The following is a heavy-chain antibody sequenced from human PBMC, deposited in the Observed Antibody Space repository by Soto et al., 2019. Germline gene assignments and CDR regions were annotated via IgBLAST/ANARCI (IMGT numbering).Heavy chain of an antibody. CDR3: ARGNMIRGIMISSYNWFDS. V-gene: IGHV3-74*01. J-gene: IGHJ5*01. Sequence: ELQLMESGGGLVQPGGSLRISCAASGFTLSRYGMHWVRQAPGKGLVWVSRIESDGSSTTYAEFVKGRFTISRDNAKNTVYLEMNGLRAEDTAVYFCARGNMIRGIMISSYNWFDSWGQGTLVTVSS. D-gene: IGHD3-10*01. CDR1: GFTLSRYG. CDR2: IESDGSST.